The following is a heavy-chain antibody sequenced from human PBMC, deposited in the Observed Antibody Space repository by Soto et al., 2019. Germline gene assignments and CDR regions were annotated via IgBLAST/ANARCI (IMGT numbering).Heavy chain of an antibody. J-gene: IGHJ5*02. CDR2: INPSGGST. D-gene: IGHD4-17*01. CDR1: GYTFTSYY. Sequence: QVQLVQSGAEVKKPGASVKVSCKASGYTFTSYYMHWVRQAPGQGLEWMGIINPSGGSTSYAQKFQGRATMPRDTDTSTGYMELSSLRSEDTAVYYCARDPVDYGDYDGTTWWFDPCGQGTLVTVSS. V-gene: IGHV1-46*01. CDR3: ARDPVDYGDYDGTTWWFDP.